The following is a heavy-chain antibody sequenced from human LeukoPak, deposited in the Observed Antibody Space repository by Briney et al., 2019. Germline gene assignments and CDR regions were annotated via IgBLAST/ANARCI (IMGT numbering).Heavy chain of an antibody. D-gene: IGHD3-10*01. Sequence: ASVKVSCKASGGTFSSYAISWVRQAPGQGLERMGGIIPIFGTANYAQKFQGRVTITADESTSTAYMELSSLRSEDTAVYYCAREAGGSGSCDYWGQGTLVTVSS. V-gene: IGHV1-69*13. J-gene: IGHJ4*02. CDR2: IIPIFGTA. CDR1: GGTFSSYA. CDR3: AREAGGSGSCDY.